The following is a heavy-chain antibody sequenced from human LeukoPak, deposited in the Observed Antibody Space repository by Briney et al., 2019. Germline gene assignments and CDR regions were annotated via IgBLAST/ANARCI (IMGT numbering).Heavy chain of an antibody. CDR3: ARETSGGYYGMDV. Sequence: ASVRVSCKASGYTFTGYYMHWVRQAPGQGLEWMGWINPNSGGTNYAQKFQGRVAMTRDTSISTAYMELSRLRSDDTAVYYCARETSGGYYGMDVWGQGTTVTVSS. V-gene: IGHV1-2*02. D-gene: IGHD3-10*01. J-gene: IGHJ6*02. CDR2: INPNSGGT. CDR1: GYTFTGYY.